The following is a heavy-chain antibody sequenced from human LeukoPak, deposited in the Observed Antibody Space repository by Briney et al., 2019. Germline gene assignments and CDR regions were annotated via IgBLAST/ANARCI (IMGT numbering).Heavy chain of an antibody. Sequence: GESLKISCKGSGYTFSSYWIGWVRQMPGKGLEWMGIIYPGDSDTRYSPSLQGQVTISADKSISTAYLQWSSLKASDTAMYYCARLGPIAAAAPLSYWGQGTLVTVSS. CDR3: ARLGPIAAAAPLSY. J-gene: IGHJ4*02. D-gene: IGHD6-13*01. CDR2: IYPGDSDT. CDR1: GYTFSSYW. V-gene: IGHV5-51*01.